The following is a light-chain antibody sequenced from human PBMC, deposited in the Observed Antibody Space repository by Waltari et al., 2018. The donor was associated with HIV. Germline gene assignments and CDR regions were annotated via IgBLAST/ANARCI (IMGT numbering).Light chain of an antibody. CDR1: SSTIGCKR. V-gene: IGLV1-44*01. Sequence: QSVLTQSPSASGTPGQRVTISCSGGSSTIGCKRVHWYQQFPGTAPKLLIYSNKQRPSGVPDRFSGSKSGTSASLAISGLQSEDEATYYCATLDDSLNGPIFGGGTRLTVL. CDR3: ATLDDSLNGPI. J-gene: IGLJ2*01. CDR2: SNK.